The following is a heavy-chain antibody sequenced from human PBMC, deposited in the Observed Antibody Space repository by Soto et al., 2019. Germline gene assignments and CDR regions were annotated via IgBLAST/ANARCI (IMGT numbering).Heavy chain of an antibody. CDR1: GFSVSSNY. V-gene: IGHV3-66*01. CDR3: ARDLNV. Sequence: GGSLSLSCAASGFSVSSNYMSWVRQTPGKGLECVSLTYSGSSSYNADSVKGRFTISTDNSKNTLYLQMNSLRAEDTGVYYCARDLNVWGKGTKVTVSS. J-gene: IGHJ6*04. CDR2: TYSGSSS.